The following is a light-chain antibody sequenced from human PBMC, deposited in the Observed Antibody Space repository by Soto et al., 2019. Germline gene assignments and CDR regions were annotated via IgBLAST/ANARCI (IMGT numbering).Light chain of an antibody. CDR1: QGISSY. J-gene: IGKJ4*01. Sequence: ALRMAQAPSSFPASTGARFTITRRASQGISSYLALYQQKPGKAPKLLIYAASTVQSGVPSRFSGSGSGTDFTFTINSLQPEDIATYYCQQYDNLPLTFGGGTKVDNK. CDR3: QQYDNLPLT. CDR2: AAS. V-gene: IGKV1-8*01.